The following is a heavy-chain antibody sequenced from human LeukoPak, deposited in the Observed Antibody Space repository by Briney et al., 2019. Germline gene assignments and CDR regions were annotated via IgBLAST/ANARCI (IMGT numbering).Heavy chain of an antibody. CDR3: TRLVGSGYWHYSYLRMDG. CDR2: IYYGGST. J-gene: IGHJ6*03. CDR1: GGSISSSNYY. Sequence: SETLSLTCTVSGGSISSSNYYWGWIRQPPGKGLEWIGSIYYGGSTYYNPSLKSRVTISVDTSKNQFSLKLSSLTAADTAVYYWTRLVGSGYWHYSYLRMDGWGKGTTVTVP. D-gene: IGHD2-15*01. V-gene: IGHV4-39*01.